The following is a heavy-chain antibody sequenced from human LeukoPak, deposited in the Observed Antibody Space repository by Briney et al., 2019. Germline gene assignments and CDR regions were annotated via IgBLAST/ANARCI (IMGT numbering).Heavy chain of an antibody. CDR1: GFTFSSYS. CDR3: ARSIAVAGRDYFDY. Sequence: GGSLRLSCAASGFTFSSYSMNWVRQAPGKGLEWVSSISSSSSYIYYADSVKGRFTISRGNAKNSLYLQMNSLRAEDTAVYYCARSIAVAGRDYFDYWGQGTLVTVSS. V-gene: IGHV3-21*01. CDR2: ISSSSSYI. J-gene: IGHJ4*02. D-gene: IGHD6-19*01.